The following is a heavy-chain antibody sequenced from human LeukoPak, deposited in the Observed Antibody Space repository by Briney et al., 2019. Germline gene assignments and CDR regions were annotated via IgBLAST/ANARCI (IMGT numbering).Heavy chain of an antibody. CDR2: IWCDGSNQ. D-gene: IGHD4-11*01. CDR3: AKDAQRGFDYSNSLEY. Sequence: GGSLRLSCAAAKFTFSHYGMHWVRQAPGKGLEWVAVIWCDGSNQYHADSVKGRFTISRDNSKNTVYLQMNSLRVEDTGVYYCAKDAQRGFDYSNSLEYWGQGILVTVSS. CDR1: KFTFSHYG. J-gene: IGHJ4*02. V-gene: IGHV3-33*06.